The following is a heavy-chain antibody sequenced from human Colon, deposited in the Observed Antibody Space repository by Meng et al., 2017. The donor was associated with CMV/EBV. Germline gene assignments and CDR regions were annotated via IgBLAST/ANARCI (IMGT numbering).Heavy chain of an antibody. V-gene: IGHV3-74*01. J-gene: IGHJ4*02. Sequence: GGSLRLSCAASGFTFSNSWMHWVRQGPGKGLLWVSRINPDGSSTSYADSVKGRFTISRDNIRNTVSLQLNSLRGEDTALYYCAKLRDLEWPDYFDSWGQGTLVTVSS. D-gene: IGHD3-3*01. CDR1: GFTFSNSW. CDR3: AKLRDLEWPDYFDS. CDR2: INPDGSST.